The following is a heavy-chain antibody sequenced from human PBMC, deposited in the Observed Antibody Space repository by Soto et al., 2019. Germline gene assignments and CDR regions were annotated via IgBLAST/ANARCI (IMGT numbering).Heavy chain of an antibody. J-gene: IGHJ4*02. CDR3: ARANYDSSGPTFDY. V-gene: IGHV3-13*01. CDR2: IGTAGDT. Sequence: EVQLVESGGGLVQPGGSLRLSCAASGFTFSSYDMHWVRQATGKGLEWVSAIGTAGDTYYPGSVKGRFIISRENAKNSLYLQMNSLRAEDTAVYYCARANYDSSGPTFDYWGQGTLVTVSS. D-gene: IGHD3-22*01. CDR1: GFTFSSYD.